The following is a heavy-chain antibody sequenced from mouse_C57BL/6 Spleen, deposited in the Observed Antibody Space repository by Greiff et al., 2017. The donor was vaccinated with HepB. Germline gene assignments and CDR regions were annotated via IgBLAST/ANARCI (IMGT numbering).Heavy chain of an antibody. Sequence: QVQLQQSGAELVRPGTSVKVSCKASGYAFTNYLIEWVKQRPGQGLEWIGVINPGSGGTNYNEKFKGKATLTADKSSSTAYMQLSSLTSEDSAVSFCARDYGSFDYWGQGTTLTVSS. V-gene: IGHV1-54*01. CDR1: GYAFTNYL. J-gene: IGHJ2*01. CDR3: ARDYGSFDY. CDR2: INPGSGGT. D-gene: IGHD1-1*01.